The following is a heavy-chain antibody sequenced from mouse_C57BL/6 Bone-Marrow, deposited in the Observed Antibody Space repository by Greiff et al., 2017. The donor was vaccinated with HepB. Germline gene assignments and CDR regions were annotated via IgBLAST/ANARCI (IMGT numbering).Heavy chain of an antibody. CDR2: IWSGGST. CDR1: GFSLTSYG. V-gene: IGHV2-2*01. J-gene: IGHJ2*01. Sequence: VKLQQSGPGLVQPSQSLSITCTVSGFSLTSYGVHWVRQSPGKGLEWLGVIWSGGSTDYNAAFISRLSISKDNSKSQVFFKMNSLQADDTAIYYCARDVGYDYYYFDYWGQGTTLTVSS. D-gene: IGHD2-4*01. CDR3: ARDVGYDYYYFDY.